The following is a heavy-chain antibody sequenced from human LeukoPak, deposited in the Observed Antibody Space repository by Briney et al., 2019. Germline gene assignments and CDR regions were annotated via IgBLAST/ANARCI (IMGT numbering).Heavy chain of an antibody. D-gene: IGHD2-15*01. J-gene: IGHJ4*02. V-gene: IGHV3-23*01. CDR2: ISGSGGNT. CDR1: GFTFSSSA. Sequence: GGSLRLSCAASGFTFSSSAMSWVRQAPGKGLEWVSTISGSGGNTYSADSVKGRFTISRDNSKSTLYLQMNSLRAEDTAVYYCASHGCGGTCYSSFDYWGQGTLLTVSS. CDR3: ASHGCGGTCYSSFDY.